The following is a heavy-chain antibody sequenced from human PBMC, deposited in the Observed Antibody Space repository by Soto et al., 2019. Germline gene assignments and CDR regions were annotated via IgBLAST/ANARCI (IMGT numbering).Heavy chain of an antibody. V-gene: IGHV6-1*01. Sequence: PSQTLSLTCAISGDSVSSNSAAWNWIRQSPSRGLEWLGRTYYRSKWYNDYAVSVKSRITINPDTSKNQFSLQLNSVTPEDTAVYYCAREIFGVVIIEYYYYYGMDVWGQGTTVTVS. D-gene: IGHD3-3*01. CDR3: AREIFGVVIIEYYYYYGMDV. CDR2: TYYRSKWYN. J-gene: IGHJ6*02. CDR1: GDSVSSNSAA.